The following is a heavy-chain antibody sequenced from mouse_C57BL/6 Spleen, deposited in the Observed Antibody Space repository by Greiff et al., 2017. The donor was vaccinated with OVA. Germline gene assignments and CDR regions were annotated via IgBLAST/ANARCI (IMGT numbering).Heavy chain of an antibody. CDR2: INPYNGGT. CDR3: ARSGLITTVVANFDY. D-gene: IGHD1-1*01. CDR1: GYTFTDYY. J-gene: IGHJ2*01. V-gene: IGHV1-19*01. Sequence: VQLQQSGPVLVKPGASVKMSCKASGYTFTDYYMNWVKQSHGKSLEWIGVINPYNGGTSYNQKFKGKATLTVDKSSSTAYMELNSLTSEDSAVYYCARSGLITTVVANFDYWGQGTTLTVSS.